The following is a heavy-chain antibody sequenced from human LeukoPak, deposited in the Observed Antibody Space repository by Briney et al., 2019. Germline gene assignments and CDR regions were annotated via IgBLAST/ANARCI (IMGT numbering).Heavy chain of an antibody. Sequence: SETLSLTCAVYGGSFSGYYWSWIRQPPGKGLEWIGEINHSGSTNYNPSLKSRVTISVDTSKNQFSLKLSSVTAADTAVYYCARPAKYSGSSRGGRGFDYWGQGTLVTVSS. CDR3: ARPAKYSGSSRGGRGFDY. CDR1: GGSFSGYY. CDR2: INHSGST. J-gene: IGHJ4*02. V-gene: IGHV4-34*01. D-gene: IGHD1-26*01.